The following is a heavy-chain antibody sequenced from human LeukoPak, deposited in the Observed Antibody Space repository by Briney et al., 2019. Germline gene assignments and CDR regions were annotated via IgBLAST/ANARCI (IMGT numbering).Heavy chain of an antibody. Sequence: GGSLRLSCAASGFTFSNAWMSWVRQAPGKGLEWVGHIKSKIDGETTGYAAPVKGRFTISRDDSKNMLYLQMNSLKTEDTAVYYCTTELGLSFGVRYFDHWGQGTSATASS. CDR2: IKSKIDGETT. CDR3: TTELGLSFGVRYFDH. D-gene: IGHD3-10*01. V-gene: IGHV3-15*01. J-gene: IGHJ4*02. CDR1: GFTFSNAW.